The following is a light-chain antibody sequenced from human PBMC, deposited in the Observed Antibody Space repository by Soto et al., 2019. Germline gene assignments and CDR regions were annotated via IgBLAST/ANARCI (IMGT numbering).Light chain of an antibody. CDR2: DVS. CDR1: QTINNW. CDR3: QQYNTFWT. V-gene: IGKV1-5*01. Sequence: IQMTQSPSSVSASVGDRFTITFRASQTINNWLAWYQQKPGKAPKLLIYDVSSLESGVPSKFSGSGSGTEFSLTISSLQPDDSATYYCQQYNTFWTFGQGTKVDI. J-gene: IGKJ1*01.